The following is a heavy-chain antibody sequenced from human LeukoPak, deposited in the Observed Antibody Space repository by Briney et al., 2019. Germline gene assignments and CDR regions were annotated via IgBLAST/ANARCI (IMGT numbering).Heavy chain of an antibody. V-gene: IGHV3-74*01. D-gene: IGHD6-19*01. Sequence: GGSLRLSCAASGFTFSSYWMHCVRQAPGKGLVWVSRINSDGSSTSYADSVKGRFTISRDNAKNTLYLQMNSLRAEDTAVYYCARGAVAGNFDLWGRGTLVTVSS. CDR3: ARGAVAGNFDL. CDR2: INSDGSST. CDR1: GFTFSSYW. J-gene: IGHJ2*01.